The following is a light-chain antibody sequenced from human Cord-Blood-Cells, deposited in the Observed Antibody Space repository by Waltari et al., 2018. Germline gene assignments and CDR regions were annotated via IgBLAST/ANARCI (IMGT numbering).Light chain of an antibody. CDR1: TGAVTSGHY. CDR2: DTS. J-gene: IGLJ7*01. V-gene: IGLV7-46*01. Sequence: QAVVTQEPSLTVSPGGTVPLTCGSSTGAVTSGHYPYWFQQKPGQAPRTLIYDTSNKHSWTPARFSGSLLXGKXALTLSGAXPEDXAXXYCXXSYSGAXVFGGXT. CDR3: XXSYSGAXV.